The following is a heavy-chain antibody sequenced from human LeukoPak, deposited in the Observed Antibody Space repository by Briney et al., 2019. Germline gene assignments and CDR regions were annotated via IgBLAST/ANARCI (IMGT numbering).Heavy chain of an antibody. CDR3: ARETQLTGTTNFWFDP. Sequence: ASVKVSCKASGGTFSSYAISWVRQAPGQGLEWMGWINPNSGGTKYSQMFQGRVTMTRDTSISTAYMEVRRLKSDDTAVYYCARETQLTGTTNFWFDPWGQGTLVTVSS. CDR1: GGTFSSYA. D-gene: IGHD1-20*01. V-gene: IGHV1-2*02. J-gene: IGHJ5*02. CDR2: INPNSGGT.